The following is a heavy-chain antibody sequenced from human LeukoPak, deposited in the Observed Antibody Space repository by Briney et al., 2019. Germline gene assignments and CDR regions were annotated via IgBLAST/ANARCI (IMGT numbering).Heavy chain of an antibody. Sequence: GGSLRLSCAASGFTFNIYAIHWVRQAPGKGLEWVAHISYDGNNKYYADSVKGRFTISRDNSKNTLYLQMNTLRTEDTAVYYCARDRAKVGYEPDYWGQGTLVTVSS. J-gene: IGHJ4*02. CDR3: ARDRAKVGYEPDY. CDR1: GFTFNIYA. D-gene: IGHD5-12*01. V-gene: IGHV3-30-3*01. CDR2: ISYDGNNK.